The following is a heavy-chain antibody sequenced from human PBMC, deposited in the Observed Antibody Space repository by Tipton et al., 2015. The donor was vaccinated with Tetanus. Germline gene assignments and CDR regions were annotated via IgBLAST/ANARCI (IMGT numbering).Heavy chain of an antibody. Sequence: TLSLTCSVSGGSISTYYWSWIRQPPGKGLEWIGSVYYSGSTNYSPSLQSRVTISVDTSKNQFFLILSSVTAADTAVYYCARADYGDYAAHCDYWGQGGLVTVSS. CDR1: GGSISTYY. D-gene: IGHD4-17*01. V-gene: IGHV4-59*01. CDR3: ARADYGDYAAHCDY. J-gene: IGHJ4*02. CDR2: VYYSGST.